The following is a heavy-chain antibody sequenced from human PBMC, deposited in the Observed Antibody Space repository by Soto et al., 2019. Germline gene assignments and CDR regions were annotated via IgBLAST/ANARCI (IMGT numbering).Heavy chain of an antibody. V-gene: IGHV4-59*12. CDR1: GGSISTYY. J-gene: IGHJ4*02. CDR2: IYQSGRT. D-gene: IGHD2-15*01. CDR3: ARGQVVAAQH. Sequence: SETLSLTCVVSGGSISTYYWNWIRQTPGKGLEWIGYIYQSGRTNYNPSLQSRVTISVDTSKNQFSLKLSSVTAADTAVYYCARGQVVAAQHWGQGTLVTVSS.